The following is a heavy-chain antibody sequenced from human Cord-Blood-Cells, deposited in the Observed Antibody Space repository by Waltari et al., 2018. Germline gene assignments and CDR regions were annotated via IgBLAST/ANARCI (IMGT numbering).Heavy chain of an antibody. D-gene: IGHD1-1*01. J-gene: IGHJ4*02. Sequence: QVQLQESGPGLVKPSQTLYLTCTVSGGSISSGAYTWSWIRQPPGKGLEWIGYIYYSGSTYYNPSLKSRVTISVDTSKNQFSLKLSSVTAADTAVYYCAREPVGKLAGYDYWGQGTLVTVSS. CDR2: IYYSGST. V-gene: IGHV4-30-4*01. CDR1: GGSISSGAYT. CDR3: AREPVGKLAGYDY.